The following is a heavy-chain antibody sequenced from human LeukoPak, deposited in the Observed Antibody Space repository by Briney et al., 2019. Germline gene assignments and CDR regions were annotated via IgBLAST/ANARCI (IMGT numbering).Heavy chain of an antibody. CDR2: ISGSGGST. D-gene: IGHD6-19*01. J-gene: IGHJ5*02. Sequence: PGGSLRLSCATSGFTFSRYAMSWVRQAPGKGLEWVSGISGSGGSTYYADSVMGRFTISRDNSKNTLYLQMNSLRAEDTAVYYCAKDTVAVAALFDPWGQGTLVTVSS. CDR1: GFTFSRYA. CDR3: AKDTVAVAALFDP. V-gene: IGHV3-23*01.